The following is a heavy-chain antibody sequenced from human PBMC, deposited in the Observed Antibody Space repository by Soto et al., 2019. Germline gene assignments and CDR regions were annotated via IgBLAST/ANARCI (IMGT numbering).Heavy chain of an antibody. J-gene: IGHJ5*02. CDR3: ASVDLRGSPLFWFAP. D-gene: IGHD3-16*01. CDR1: GDSVSSNSAA. Sequence: PSQTLSLTCVISGDSVSSNSAAWNWIRQSPSRGLEWLGRTYYRSKWYDDYAVSVRSRITINPDTSKNQFSLQLNSVTPEDTAVYYCASVDLRGSPLFWFAPWAQGTLVIVSS. V-gene: IGHV6-1*01. CDR2: TYYRSKWYD.